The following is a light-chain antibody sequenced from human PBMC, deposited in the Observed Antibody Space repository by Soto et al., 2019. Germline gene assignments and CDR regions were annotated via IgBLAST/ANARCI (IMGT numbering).Light chain of an antibody. Sequence: EIVLTQSPGTLSLSPGERATLSCRASQSGSSNNLAWYQQRPGQAPRVVIYGASTRATGIPERFSGSGSGTDFTLTISRLEPEDLAVYYCQQYGRSPFTFGPGTKVDIK. CDR2: GAS. CDR3: QQYGRSPFT. V-gene: IGKV3-20*01. CDR1: QSGSSNN. J-gene: IGKJ3*01.